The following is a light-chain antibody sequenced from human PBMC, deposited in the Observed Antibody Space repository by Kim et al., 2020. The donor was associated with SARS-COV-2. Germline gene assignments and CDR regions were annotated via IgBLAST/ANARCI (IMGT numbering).Light chain of an antibody. CDR3: ETWDSNTWV. Sequence: SVKIACTLSSGNSSYIIAWHQQQPGKAPRYLMKLEGSGSYNKGSGIPDRFSGSSSGADRYLTISNLQSEDEADYYCETWDSNTWVFGGGTQLTVL. J-gene: IGLJ3*02. CDR2: LEGSGSY. CDR1: SGNSSYI. V-gene: IGLV4-60*03.